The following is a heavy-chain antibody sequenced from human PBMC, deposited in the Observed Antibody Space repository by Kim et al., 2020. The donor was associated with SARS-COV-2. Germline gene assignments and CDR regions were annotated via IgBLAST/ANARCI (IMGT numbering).Heavy chain of an antibody. J-gene: IGHJ6*02. CDR2: ISSSGDRT. CDR3: AKVISQTDYYWYGMDV. V-gene: IGHV3-23*01. CDR1: GFPFRTYP. Sequence: GGSLRLYCAASGFPFRTYPMIWVRQPPGKGPEGVSSISSSGDRTYYSSDSLKGRFTISRDNSRNTLYLQMNSLRAEDTAVYYCAKVISQTDYYWYGMDVWGQGTTVTVSS.